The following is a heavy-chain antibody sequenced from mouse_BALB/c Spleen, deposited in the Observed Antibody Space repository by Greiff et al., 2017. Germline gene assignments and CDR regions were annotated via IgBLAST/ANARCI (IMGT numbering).Heavy chain of an antibody. Sequence: EVKLQESGPGLVKPSQSLSLTCSVTGYSITSCYYWNWIRQFPGNKLEWMGYISYDGSNNYNPSLKNRISITRDTSKNQFFLKLNAVTTEDTATYYCAREGDRGWYFDVWGAGTTVTVSS. CDR2: ISYDGSN. CDR3: AREGDRGWYFDV. J-gene: IGHJ1*01. V-gene: IGHV3-6*02. CDR1: GYSITSCYY.